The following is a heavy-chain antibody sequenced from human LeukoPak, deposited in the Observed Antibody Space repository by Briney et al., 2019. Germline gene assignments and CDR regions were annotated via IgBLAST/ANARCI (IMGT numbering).Heavy chain of an antibody. CDR3: AREATQVVPAAREDYFDY. CDR1: GYTFTRYY. CDR2: INPNSGGT. J-gene: IGHJ4*02. V-gene: IGHV1-2*04. Sequence: GASVKVSCKASGYTFTRYYMHWVRQAPGQGLEGMGWINPNSGGTNYAQKFQGWVTMTRDTSISTAYMELSRLRSDDTAVYYCAREATQVVPAAREDYFDYWGQGTLVTVSS. D-gene: IGHD2-2*01.